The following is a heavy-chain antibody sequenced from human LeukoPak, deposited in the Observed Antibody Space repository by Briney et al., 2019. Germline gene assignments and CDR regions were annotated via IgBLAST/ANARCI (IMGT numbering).Heavy chain of an antibody. J-gene: IGHJ4*02. CDR3: AREERITMVRGVIDY. D-gene: IGHD3-10*01. CDR2: IYTSGST. CDR1: GGSISSYY. Sequence: SETLSLTCTVSGGSISSYYWSWIRQPAGKGLEWIGRIYTSGSTNYNPSLKSRVTMSVDTPKNQFSLKLSSVTAADTAVYYCAREERITMVRGVIDYWGQGTLVTVSS. V-gene: IGHV4-4*07.